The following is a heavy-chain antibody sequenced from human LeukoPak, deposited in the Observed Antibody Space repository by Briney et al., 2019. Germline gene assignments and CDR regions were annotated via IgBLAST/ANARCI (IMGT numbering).Heavy chain of an antibody. V-gene: IGHV4-34*01. CDR2: INHSGST. D-gene: IGHD3-22*01. J-gene: IGHJ6*03. CDR3: ARGSSAFDTYYYYYMDV. CDR1: GGSFRGYY. Sequence: SETLSLTCAVYGGSFRGYYWTWIRQPPGKGLEWIGEINHSGSTNYNPSLKSPVTISVDTSKNQFSLKLSSVTAADTAVYYCARGSSAFDTYYYYYMDVWGKGTTVTVS.